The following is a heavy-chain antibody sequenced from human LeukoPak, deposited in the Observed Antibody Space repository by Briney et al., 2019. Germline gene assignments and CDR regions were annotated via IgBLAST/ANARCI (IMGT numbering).Heavy chain of an antibody. D-gene: IGHD5-12*01. CDR1: GFTFSSYG. Sequence: GGSLRLSCAASGFTFSSYGMHWVRQAPGKGLEWVAFIRYDGSNKYYADSVKGRFTISRDNSKNTLYLQMKSPRAEDTAVYYCAKGGGYEAQYYYYLDVWGKGTTVTISS. V-gene: IGHV3-30*02. CDR2: IRYDGSNK. CDR3: AKGGGYEAQYYYYLDV. J-gene: IGHJ6*03.